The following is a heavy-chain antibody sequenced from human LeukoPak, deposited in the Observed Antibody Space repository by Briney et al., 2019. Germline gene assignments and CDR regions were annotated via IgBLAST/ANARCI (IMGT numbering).Heavy chain of an antibody. V-gene: IGHV4-34*01. J-gene: IGHJ6*02. CDR2: INHSGST. CDR3: APFGGYYYGMDV. Sequence: SETLSLTCAVYGGSFSGYYWSWIRQPPGKGLEWIGEINHSGSTNYNPSLKSRVTISVDTSKNQFSLKLSSVTAADTAVYYCAPFGGYYYGMDVRGQGTTVTVSS. D-gene: IGHD3-10*01. CDR1: GGSFSGYY.